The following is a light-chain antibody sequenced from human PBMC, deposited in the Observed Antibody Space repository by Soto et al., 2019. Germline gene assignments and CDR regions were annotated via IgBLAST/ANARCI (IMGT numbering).Light chain of an antibody. J-gene: IGKJ5*01. CDR2: KAS. CDR1: QSISSW. Sequence: DKQMYHSPSTLSASKGDRVTITFRASQSISSWLAWYQQKPGKAPKLLIYKASSLESGVPSRFSGSGSGTEFTLTISSLQPDDFATYYCQQYNSYSTFGQG. V-gene: IGKV1-5*03. CDR3: QQYNSYST.